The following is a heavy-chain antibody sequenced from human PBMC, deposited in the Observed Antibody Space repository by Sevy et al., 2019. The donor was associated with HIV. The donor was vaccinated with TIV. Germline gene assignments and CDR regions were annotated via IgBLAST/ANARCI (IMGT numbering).Heavy chain of an antibody. J-gene: IGHJ4*02. D-gene: IGHD2-15*01. Sequence: ASVKVSCKASGYTFTSYYMHWVRQAPGQGLEWMGIINPSGGSTSYAQKFQGRVTMTRDTSTSTVYMELGSLRSEDTAVYYCARGTLWIEVVVAATLDYWGQGTLVTVSS. V-gene: IGHV1-46*01. CDR3: ARGTLWIEVVVAATLDY. CDR1: GYTFTSYY. CDR2: INPSGGST.